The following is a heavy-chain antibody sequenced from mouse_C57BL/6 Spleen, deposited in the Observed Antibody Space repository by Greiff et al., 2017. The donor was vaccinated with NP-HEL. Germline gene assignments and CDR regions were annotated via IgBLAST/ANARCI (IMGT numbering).Heavy chain of an antibody. CDR2: IRLKSDNYAT. D-gene: IGHD1-1*01. CDR1: GFTFSNYW. V-gene: IGHV6-3*01. Sequence: EVQLVESGGGLVQPGGSMKLSCVASGFTFSNYWMNWVRQSPEKGLEWVAQIRLKSDNYATHSAESVKGRFTISRDDSKSSVYLQMNNLRAEDTGIYYCTALTTVDWGQGTLVTVSA. CDR3: TALTTVD. J-gene: IGHJ3*01.